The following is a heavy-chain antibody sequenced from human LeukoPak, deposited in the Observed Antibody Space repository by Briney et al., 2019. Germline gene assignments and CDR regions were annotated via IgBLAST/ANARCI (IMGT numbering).Heavy chain of an antibody. D-gene: IGHD2-21*02. J-gene: IGHJ1*01. V-gene: IGHV3-53*01. CDR1: GFAFSFFA. CDR3: ARTDETAPAEDFQH. Sequence: GGSLRLSCAASGFAFSFFAMSWLRQPPGRGLEWVSVIYSGGSTYYADSVKGRFTISRDNSKNTLYLQMKSLRAEDTAVYYCARTDETAPAEDFQHWGQGTLVTVSS. CDR2: IYSGGST.